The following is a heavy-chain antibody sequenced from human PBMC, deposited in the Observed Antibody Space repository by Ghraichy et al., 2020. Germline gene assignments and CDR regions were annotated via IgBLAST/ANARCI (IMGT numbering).Heavy chain of an antibody. Sequence: GGSLRLSCAASGFTFSDYYMSWIRQAPGKGLEWVSYISSSGSTIYYADSVKGRFTISRDNAKNSLYLQMNSLRAEDTAVYYCARAQTPQPQSSSWSPRYWAYYYYYMDVWGKGTTVTVSS. V-gene: IGHV3-11*01. CDR2: ISSSGSTI. D-gene: IGHD6-13*01. CDR1: GFTFSDYY. J-gene: IGHJ6*03. CDR3: ARAQTPQPQSSSWSPRYWAYYYYYMDV.